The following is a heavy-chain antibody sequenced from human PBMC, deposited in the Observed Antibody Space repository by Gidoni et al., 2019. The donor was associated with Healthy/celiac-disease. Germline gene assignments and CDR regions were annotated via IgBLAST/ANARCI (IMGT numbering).Heavy chain of an antibody. Sequence: QVQLQESGPGLVKPSETLSLTCTVSGGSVSSGSYYWSWIRQPPGKGLEWIGYIYYSGSTNHNPSLKSRVTISVDTSKNQFSLKLSSVTAADTAVYYCARDEASGYADWGQGTLVTVSS. CDR3: ARDEASGYAD. J-gene: IGHJ4*02. V-gene: IGHV4-61*01. CDR2: IYYSGST. CDR1: GGSVSSGSYY. D-gene: IGHD5-12*01.